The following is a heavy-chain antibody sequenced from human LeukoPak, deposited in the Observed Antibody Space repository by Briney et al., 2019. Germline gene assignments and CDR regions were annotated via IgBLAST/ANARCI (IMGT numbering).Heavy chain of an antibody. V-gene: IGHV1-8*02. CDR3: AREIAAAPPAGFDP. J-gene: IGHJ5*02. CDR1: GYTFTSYG. Sequence: ASVKVSCKASGYTFTSYGINWVRQATGQGLEWMGWMNPNSGNTGYAQKFQGRVTMTRNTSISTAYMELSSLRSEDTAVYYCAREIAAAPPAGFDPWGQGTLVTVSS. CDR2: MNPNSGNT. D-gene: IGHD6-13*01.